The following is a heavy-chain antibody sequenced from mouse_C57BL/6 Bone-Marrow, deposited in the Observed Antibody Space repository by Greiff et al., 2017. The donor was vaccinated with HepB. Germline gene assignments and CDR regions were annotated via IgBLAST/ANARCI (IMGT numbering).Heavy chain of an antibody. CDR1: GFSLTSYG. Sequence: VQGVESGPGLVQPSQRLSITCTVSGFSLTSYGVHWVRQSPGKGLEWLGVIWRGGSTDYNAAFMSRLSITKDNSKSQVFFKMNSLQADDTAIYYCAKNYYGSSSYAMDYWGQGTSVTVSS. V-gene: IGHV2-5*01. J-gene: IGHJ4*01. CDR3: AKNYYGSSSYAMDY. CDR2: IWRGGST. D-gene: IGHD1-1*01.